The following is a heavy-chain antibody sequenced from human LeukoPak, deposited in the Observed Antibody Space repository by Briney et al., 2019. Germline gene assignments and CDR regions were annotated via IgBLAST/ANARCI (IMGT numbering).Heavy chain of an antibody. CDR3: ARVFRVVAATGWFDP. V-gene: IGHV4-34*01. Sequence: PSETLSLTCAVYGGSFSGYYWSWIRQPPGKGLEWIGEINHSGSTNYNPSLKSRVTISVDTSKNQFSLKLSSVTAADTAVYYCARVFRVVAATGWFDPWGQGTLVTVSS. CDR2: INHSGST. J-gene: IGHJ5*02. D-gene: IGHD2-15*01. CDR1: GGSFSGYY.